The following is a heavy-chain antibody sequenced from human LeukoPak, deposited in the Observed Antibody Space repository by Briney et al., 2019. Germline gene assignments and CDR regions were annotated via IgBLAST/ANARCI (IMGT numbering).Heavy chain of an antibody. Sequence: SETLSLTCAVSGGSINTYYWSWIRQPPGKGLEWVGYIYSTGNTNYNPSLKGRVTISLDTSKNQFSLNLSSVTAADAAVYYCAKPDTVFGAAHFYMDVWGKGTTVTVSS. CDR2: IYSTGNT. V-gene: IGHV4-4*09. D-gene: IGHD3-3*01. J-gene: IGHJ6*03. CDR1: GGSINTYY. CDR3: AKPDTVFGAAHFYMDV.